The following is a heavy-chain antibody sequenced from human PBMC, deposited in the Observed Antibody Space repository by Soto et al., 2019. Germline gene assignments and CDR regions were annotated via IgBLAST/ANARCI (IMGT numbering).Heavy chain of an antibody. J-gene: IGHJ6*02. CDR3: ARHTMVRGHYYYGRDV. CDR2: IYYSGST. Sequence: SETLSLTCTVSGGSISSYYWSWIRQPPGKGLEWIGYIYYSGSTNYNPSLKSRVTISVDTSKNQFSLKLSSVTAADTAVYYCARHTMVRGHYYYGRDVWGQVTTVTVS. V-gene: IGHV4-59*01. CDR1: GGSISSYY. D-gene: IGHD3-10*01.